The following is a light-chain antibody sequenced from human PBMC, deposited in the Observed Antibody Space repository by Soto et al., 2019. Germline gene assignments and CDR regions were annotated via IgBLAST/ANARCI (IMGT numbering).Light chain of an antibody. CDR2: GAS. CDR3: QQYNNWPLT. V-gene: IGKV3-15*01. Sequence: EIVMTQSPATLSVSPGERATLSCRASQSVSNNLAWYQQKPGQAPRLLIYGASTRATGIPARFSGSWSGTEFTLTIGSLQSEDFAVYYCQQYNNWPLTFGGGTKVEIK. J-gene: IGKJ4*01. CDR1: QSVSNN.